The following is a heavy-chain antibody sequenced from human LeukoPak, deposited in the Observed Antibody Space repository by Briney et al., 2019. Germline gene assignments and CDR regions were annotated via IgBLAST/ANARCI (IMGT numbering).Heavy chain of an antibody. V-gene: IGHV3-23*01. Sequence: DSVKGRFTISRDNSKNTLYLRMNSLRAEDTAVYYCAKGPPTDIVVVPAAAPFFDYWGQGTLVTVSS. J-gene: IGHJ4*02. CDR3: AKGPPTDIVVVPAAAPFFDY. D-gene: IGHD2-2*01.